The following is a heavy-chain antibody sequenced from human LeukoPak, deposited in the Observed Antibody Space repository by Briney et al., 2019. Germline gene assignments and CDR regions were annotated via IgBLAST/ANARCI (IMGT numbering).Heavy chain of an antibody. CDR3: XXXXXXXXXYAYYYYGMDV. V-gene: IGHV3-9*01. Sequence: GRSLRLSCAASGFTFDDYAMHWVRQAPGKGLEWVSGISWNSGSIGYADSVKGRFTISRDNAKNSLYLQMNSLRAEDTALYYXXXXXXXXXXYAYYYYGMDVWGQGTTVTVSS. D-gene: IGHD2-2*01. J-gene: IGHJ6*02. CDR1: GFTFDDYA. CDR2: ISWNSGSI.